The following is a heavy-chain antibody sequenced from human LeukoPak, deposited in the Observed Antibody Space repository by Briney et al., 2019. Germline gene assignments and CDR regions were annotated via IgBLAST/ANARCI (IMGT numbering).Heavy chain of an antibody. CDR3: ARVGKEDTAWDYYYYYMGV. CDR1: GGSISSGSYY. CDR2: IYTSGST. J-gene: IGHJ6*03. D-gene: IGHD5-18*01. V-gene: IGHV4-61*02. Sequence: SQTLSLTCTVSGGSISSGSYYWSWIRQPAGKGLEWIGRIYTSGSTNYNPSLKSRVTISVDTSKNQFSLKLSSVTAADTAVYYCARVGKEDTAWDYYYYYMGVWGQGTLVTVSS.